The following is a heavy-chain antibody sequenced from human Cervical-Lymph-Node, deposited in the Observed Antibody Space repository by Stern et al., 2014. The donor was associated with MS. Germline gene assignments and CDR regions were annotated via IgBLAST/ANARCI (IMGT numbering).Heavy chain of an antibody. J-gene: IGHJ5*02. CDR3: ARTWIAVRNTKWFDP. V-gene: IGHV4-34*01. Sequence: QVQLQQWGAGLLKPSETLSLTCAVYGGSFDAFYWSWIRQPPGKGLEWIGEISHSGYTNYTPSLKSRVTISVDTSKNQFSLKMSSVTAADTAVYYCARTWIAVRNTKWFDPWGQGTLVTVSS. CDR1: GGSFDAFY. CDR2: ISHSGYT. D-gene: IGHD6-6*01.